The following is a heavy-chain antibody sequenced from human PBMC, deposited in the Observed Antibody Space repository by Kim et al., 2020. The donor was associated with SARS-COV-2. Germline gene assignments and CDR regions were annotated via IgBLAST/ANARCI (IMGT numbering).Heavy chain of an antibody. D-gene: IGHD3-10*01. CDR3: ATSFYGSGVPGY. CDR2: INPKVYSYAT. J-gene: IGHJ4*01. CDR1: GFTFSEYF. Sequence: GGSLRLSCAASGFTFSEYFMAWVRQAPGKGLEWVGRINPKVYSYATQYAASVKGRFSISIDDSKNSLSLQMNSLKSEDTAVYFCATSFYGSGVPGYWGPGTLVTVSS. V-gene: IGHV3-72*01.